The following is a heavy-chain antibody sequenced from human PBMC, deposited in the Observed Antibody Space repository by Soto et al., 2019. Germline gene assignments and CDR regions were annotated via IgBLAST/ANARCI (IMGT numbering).Heavy chain of an antibody. Sequence: SETLSLTCAAYGGSFSGYYWSWIRQPPGKGLEWIGEINHSGSTNYNPSLKSRVTISVDTSKNQFSLKLSSVTAADTAVYYCARGSHYYDSSGYQDYWGQGTLVTVSS. CDR2: INHSGST. CDR3: ARGSHYYDSSGYQDY. CDR1: GGSFSGYY. V-gene: IGHV4-34*01. D-gene: IGHD3-22*01. J-gene: IGHJ4*02.